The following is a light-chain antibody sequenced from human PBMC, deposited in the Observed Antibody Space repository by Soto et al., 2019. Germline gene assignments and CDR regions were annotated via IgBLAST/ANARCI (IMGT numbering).Light chain of an antibody. CDR3: AAWDDSLNGYV. CDR2: SNN. Sequence: QSALTQPASVSGSPGQSITISCTGASGDVVSYNLVSWYQQYPGKAPKLLIYSNNHRPSGVPDRFSGSKSGTSASLAIGGLQSEDEADYYCAAWDDSLNGYVFGTGTKLTVL. J-gene: IGLJ1*01. CDR1: SGDVVSYNL. V-gene: IGLV2-14*02.